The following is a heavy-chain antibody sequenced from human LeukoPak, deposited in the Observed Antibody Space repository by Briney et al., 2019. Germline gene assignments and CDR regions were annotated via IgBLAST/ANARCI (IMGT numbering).Heavy chain of an antibody. J-gene: IGHJ5*02. V-gene: IGHV1-2*02. CDR3: ARDGGWYQLVRWFDP. D-gene: IGHD2-2*01. CDR1: GYTFTDYY. Sequence: ASVKVSCKASGYTFTDYYIHWVRRAPGQGLEWMGWINPNSGGTNYAQKFQGRVTMTRDTSTAYMELSRLRSGDTAVYYCARDGGWYQLVRWFDPWGQGTLVTVSS. CDR2: INPNSGGT.